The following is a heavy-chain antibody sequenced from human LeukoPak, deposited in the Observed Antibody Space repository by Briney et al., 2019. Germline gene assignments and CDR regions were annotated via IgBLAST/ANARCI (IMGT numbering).Heavy chain of an antibody. CDR2: IRGKAHGGTP. Sequence: GGSLRLSCTTSGFTFGDYTMSWVRQAPGKGPEWVGFIRGKAHGGTPEYAASVKGRFTISRDDSKSIAYQQMNSLKTGDTAVYFCTRDYGANSDFGYWGQGTLVTVSS. D-gene: IGHD4-23*01. CDR1: GFTFGDYT. V-gene: IGHV3-49*04. CDR3: TRDYGANSDFGY. J-gene: IGHJ4*02.